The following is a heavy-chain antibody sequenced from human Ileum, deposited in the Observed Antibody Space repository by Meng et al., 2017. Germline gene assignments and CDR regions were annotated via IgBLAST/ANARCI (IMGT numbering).Heavy chain of an antibody. CDR2: FHPGSGT. CDR1: GGSTRSGTW. D-gene: IGHD2-21*01. Sequence: QVQVKESGPGLGKPSGTLSRTVAVSGGSTRSGTWGSWVRQPPGKGLQWIGEFHPGSGTTYNPSLKARVTISVDTSMQQFSLQLTSVTAADTTVYYCAKNGAYCLESWGQGTLVTVSS. J-gene: IGHJ4*02. V-gene: IGHV4-4*02. CDR3: AKNGAYCLES.